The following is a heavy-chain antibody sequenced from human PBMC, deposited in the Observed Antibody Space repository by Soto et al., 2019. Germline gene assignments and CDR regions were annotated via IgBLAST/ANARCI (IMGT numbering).Heavy chain of an antibody. Sequence: QITLKESGPTLVKPTQTLTLTCTFSGFSLTSGVVGVGWIRQPPGEALEWLALIYWNDEQYYNPSLRNRFTITSDTSKNQVVLTMTNIDPLDTATYYCAHRLPGPSGYDVWGQGTTVTVSS. CDR3: AHRLPGPSGYDV. J-gene: IGHJ6*02. V-gene: IGHV2-5*01. CDR2: IYWNDEQ. D-gene: IGHD6-13*01. CDR1: GFSLTSGVVG.